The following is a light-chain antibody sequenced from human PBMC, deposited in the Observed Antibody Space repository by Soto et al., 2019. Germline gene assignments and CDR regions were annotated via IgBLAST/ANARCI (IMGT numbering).Light chain of an antibody. Sequence: EILLTQFPATLSVSPGERVTLSCRASQGVARTLAWFQQKPGQSPRLLVYGESTRAAGIPARFSGSGSGTEFTLTISSLQSEDVAVYYCQQYKQWPLTFGGGTRVDIK. CDR3: QQYKQWPLT. CDR2: GES. CDR1: QGVART. V-gene: IGKV3D-15*01. J-gene: IGKJ4*01.